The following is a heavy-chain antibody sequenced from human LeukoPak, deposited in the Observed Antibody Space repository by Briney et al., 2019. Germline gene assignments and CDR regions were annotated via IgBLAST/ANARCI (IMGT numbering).Heavy chain of an antibody. Sequence: PGGSLRLSCAASGFTFSSYWMHWVRQAPGKGLVWVSNINSDGSTTTYADSVKGRFTISRDNAENTLYLQMNSLRAEDRAVYYCAGTTVTTWDYYGMDVWGQGTTVTVSS. CDR3: AGTTVTTWDYYGMDV. V-gene: IGHV3-74*01. CDR2: INSDGSTT. J-gene: IGHJ6*02. D-gene: IGHD4-17*01. CDR1: GFTFSSYW.